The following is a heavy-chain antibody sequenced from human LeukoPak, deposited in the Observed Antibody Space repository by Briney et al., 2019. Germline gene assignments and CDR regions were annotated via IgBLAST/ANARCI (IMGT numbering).Heavy chain of an antibody. J-gene: IGHJ5*02. V-gene: IGHV1-8*01. CDR3: ARVVWLGGWLQFGWFDP. D-gene: IGHD5-24*01. CDR1: GYTFTSYD. CDR2: MNPNSGNT. Sequence: ASVKVSCKASGYTFTSYDINWVRQATGQGLEWMGWMNPNSGNTGYAQKFQGRVTMTRNTSISTAYMELSSLRSEDTAVYYCARVVWLGGWLQFGWFDPWGQGTLVTVSS.